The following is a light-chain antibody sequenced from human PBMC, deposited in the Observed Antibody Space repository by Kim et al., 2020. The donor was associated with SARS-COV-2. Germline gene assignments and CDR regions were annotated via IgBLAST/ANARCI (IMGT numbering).Light chain of an antibody. CDR1: ESPVYSDGNTY. Sequence: PASISCRSSESPVYSDGNTYLNWLQQRPGQSPRRLIYKVSNRESGVPERFSGSGSGTDFTLQISRVEAEDAGVYYCMQSAHWPWTFGQGTKLDIK. CDR3: MQSAHWPWT. CDR2: KVS. J-gene: IGKJ1*01. V-gene: IGKV2-30*01.